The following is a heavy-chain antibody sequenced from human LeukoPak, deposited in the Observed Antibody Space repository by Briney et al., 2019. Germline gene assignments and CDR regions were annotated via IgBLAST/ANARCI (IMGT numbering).Heavy chain of an antibody. D-gene: IGHD6-19*01. V-gene: IGHV1-18*01. CDR3: ARRDSGWDFDY. Sequence: ASVKVSCKASGYTFTNYGISWVRQAPGQGLEWMGWISAYNGDTKNAQKVQGRVTMSTDTSTGTAYMELRSPRSDDTAVYYCARRDSGWDFDYWGQGTLVTVSS. CDR1: GYTFTNYG. J-gene: IGHJ4*02. CDR2: ISAYNGDT.